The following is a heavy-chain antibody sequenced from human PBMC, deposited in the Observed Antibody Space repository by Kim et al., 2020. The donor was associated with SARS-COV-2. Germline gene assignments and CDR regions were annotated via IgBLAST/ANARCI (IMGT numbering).Heavy chain of an antibody. CDR1: GFTFSSYA. V-gene: IGHV3-30*04. CDR3: ARDFGLQQLGQDY. J-gene: IGHJ4*02. Sequence: GGSLRLSCAASGFTFSSYAMHWVRQAPGKGLEWVAVISYDGSNKYYADSVKGRFTISRDNSKNTLYLQMNSLRAEDTAVYYCARDFGLQQLGQDYWGQGTLVTVSS. D-gene: IGHD6-13*01. CDR2: ISYDGSNK.